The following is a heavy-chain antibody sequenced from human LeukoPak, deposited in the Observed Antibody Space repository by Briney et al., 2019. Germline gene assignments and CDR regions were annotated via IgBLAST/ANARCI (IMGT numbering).Heavy chain of an antibody. CDR2: IKEDGSVQ. V-gene: IGHV3-7*01. CDR3: VGQLLRAV. CDR1: GFPFSVYW. J-gene: IGHJ6*04. D-gene: IGHD2-2*01. Sequence: GGSLRLSCTASGFPFSVYWISWVRQAPGKGLEWVANIKEDGSVQDYVDSVKGRFTISRDNAKKSVYLQMNSLRVDDTAVYYCVGQLLRAVWGKGTTVTVSS.